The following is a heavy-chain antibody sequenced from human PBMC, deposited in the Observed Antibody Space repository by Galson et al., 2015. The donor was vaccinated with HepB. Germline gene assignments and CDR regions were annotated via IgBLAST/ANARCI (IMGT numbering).Heavy chain of an antibody. CDR1: GFTFSSYA. V-gene: IGHV3-23*01. Sequence: SLRLSCAASGFTFSSYAMSWVRQAPGKGLERVSAISGSGGSTYYADSVKGRFTISRDNSKNTLYLQMNSLRAEDTAVYYCAKPIVVVVAATGYFDYWGQGTLVTVSS. D-gene: IGHD2-15*01. CDR3: AKPIVVVVAATGYFDY. J-gene: IGHJ4*02. CDR2: ISGSGGST.